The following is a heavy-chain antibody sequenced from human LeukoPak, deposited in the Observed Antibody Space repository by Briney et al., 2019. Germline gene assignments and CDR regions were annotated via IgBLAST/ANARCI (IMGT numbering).Heavy chain of an antibody. Sequence: SETLSLTCAVSAASISNYYWSWILQAPGKGLEWIGYISPSGSTNYNHSLKSRVSISLDTSKNRFSVNLNFVTAADTAVYYCASPRSGYRYTFDYWGQGALVTVSS. CDR3: ASPRSGYRYTFDY. D-gene: IGHD3-22*01. V-gene: IGHV4-4*09. J-gene: IGHJ4*02. CDR2: ISPSGST. CDR1: AASISNYY.